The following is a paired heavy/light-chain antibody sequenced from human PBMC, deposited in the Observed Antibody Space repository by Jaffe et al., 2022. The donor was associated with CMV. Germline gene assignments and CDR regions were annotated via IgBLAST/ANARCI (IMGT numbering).Light chain of an antibody. CDR1: SSDVGGNNY. Sequence: QSALTQPASVSGSPGQSITISCTGTSSDVGGNNYVSWYQQHPGKAPKLMIYDVSNRPSGVSNRFSGSKSGNTASLTISGLQAEDEADYYCSSYTTTNTRVFGGGTKLTVL. V-gene: IGLV2-14*03. CDR3: SSYTTTNTRV. CDR2: DVS. J-gene: IGLJ2*01.
Heavy chain of an antibody. CDR3: ARGGTTGTRGKAFDI. Sequence: QVQLVQSGAEVKKPGASVKVFCKASGYTFTSYYIHWVRQAPGQGLEWMGVINPSGGSTSYAQKLQGRVTMTRDTSTSTVYMELSSLRSDDTALYYCARGGTTGTRGKAFDIWGQGTMVTVSS. CDR1: GYTFTSYY. V-gene: IGHV1-46*04. D-gene: IGHD1-1*01. CDR2: INPSGGST. J-gene: IGHJ3*02.